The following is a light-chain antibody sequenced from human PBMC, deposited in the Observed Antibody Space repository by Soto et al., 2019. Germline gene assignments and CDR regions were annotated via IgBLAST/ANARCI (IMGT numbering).Light chain of an antibody. J-gene: IGKJ4*01. CDR1: QSVSSY. CDR2: DAS. Sequence: EIVLTQSPATLSLSLGERATLSCRASQSVSSYLAWYQQKPGQAPRLLIYDASNRATGIPARFSGSGSGTDFTLTINSLEPEDFAVYYCQHRRSWPLTFGGGTKVEIK. CDR3: QHRRSWPLT. V-gene: IGKV3-11*01.